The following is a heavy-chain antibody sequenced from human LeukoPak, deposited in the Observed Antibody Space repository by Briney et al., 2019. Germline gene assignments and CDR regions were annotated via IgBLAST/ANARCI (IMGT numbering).Heavy chain of an antibody. CDR3: AREGSSSSYFDY. CDR2: INQDGREK. Sequence: GGALRLSCAGSGFTLSTYWMSWVRQARGKGGEGVADINQDGREKKYVDSVKGRFTISSDNAKNSLYLQMNSLRAEDTAVYYCAREGSSSSYFDYWGQGTLVTVSS. CDR1: GFTLSTYW. J-gene: IGHJ4*02. D-gene: IGHD6-6*01. V-gene: IGHV3-7*01.